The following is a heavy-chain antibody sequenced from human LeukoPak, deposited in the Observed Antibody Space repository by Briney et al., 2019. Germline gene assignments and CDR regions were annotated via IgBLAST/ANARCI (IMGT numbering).Heavy chain of an antibody. D-gene: IGHD6-13*01. J-gene: IGHJ5*02. CDR3: ARAYSSPQGWFDP. CDR1: GYSISSGYY. Sequence: SETLSLTCTVSGYSISSGYYWGWIRQPPGKGLEWIGSIYHSGSTYYNPSLKSRVTISVDTSKNQFSLKLSSVTAAGTAVYYCARAYSSPQGWFDPWGQGTLVTVSS. V-gene: IGHV4-38-2*02. CDR2: IYHSGST.